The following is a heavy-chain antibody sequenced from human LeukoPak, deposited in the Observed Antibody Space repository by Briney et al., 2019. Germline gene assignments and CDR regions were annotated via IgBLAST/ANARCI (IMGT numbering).Heavy chain of an antibody. V-gene: IGHV1-2*02. J-gene: IGHJ4*02. CDR1: GYTFTDYY. Sequence: ASVKVSCKASGYTFTDYYMHWVRQAPGQGLEWMGWINPNSGGTHYAQKFQGRVTMTRDTSISAAYMELSRLRSDDTAVYYCARARKVQLLWCGELFDYWGQGTLVTVSS. CDR3: ARARKVQLLWCGELFDY. CDR2: INPNSGGT. D-gene: IGHD3-10*01.